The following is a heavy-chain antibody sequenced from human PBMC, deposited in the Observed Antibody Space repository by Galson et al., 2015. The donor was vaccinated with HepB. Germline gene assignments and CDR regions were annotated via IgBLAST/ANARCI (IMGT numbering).Heavy chain of an antibody. D-gene: IGHD1-26*01. CDR2: INHSGST. Sequence: ETLSLTCAVYGGSFSGYCWSWIRQPPGKGLEWIGEINHSGSTNYNPSLKSRVTISVDTSKNQFSLKLSSVTAADTAVYCCARGGWMVVGATLDYFDYWGQGTLVTVSS. J-gene: IGHJ4*02. CDR1: GGSFSGYC. CDR3: ARGGWMVVGATLDYFDY. V-gene: IGHV4-34*01.